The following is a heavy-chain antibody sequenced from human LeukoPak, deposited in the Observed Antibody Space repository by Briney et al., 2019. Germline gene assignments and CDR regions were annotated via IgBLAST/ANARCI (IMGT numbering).Heavy chain of an antibody. CDR3: ARARQAPANVYSDY. CDR1: GFSFSRYW. Sequence: GGSLRLSCAASGFSFSRYWMTWVRLAPGKGLQWVANINQDGSEKYYVDSVEGRFIISRDSAENSLYLQMNSLRAEDTAVYYCARARQAPANVYSDYWGQGGLVTVSS. CDR2: INQDGSEK. D-gene: IGHD2-15*01. V-gene: IGHV3-7*01. J-gene: IGHJ4*02.